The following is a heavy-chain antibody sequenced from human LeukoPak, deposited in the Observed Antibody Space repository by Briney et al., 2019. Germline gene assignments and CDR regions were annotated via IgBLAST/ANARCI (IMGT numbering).Heavy chain of an antibody. CDR1: GDTFTGYY. J-gene: IGHJ5*02. D-gene: IGHD1-26*01. CDR2: TNPDSGGA. CDR3: AREGWYTGNPLRGNWFDP. Sequence: GASVKVSCKASGDTFTGYYMHWVRQAPGQGLEWMGWTNPDSGGAEYAQKFQGRVTMTRDTSITTAYMELSRLRSDDTAVYYCAREGWYTGNPLRGNWFDPWGQGTLVTVSS. V-gene: IGHV1-2*02.